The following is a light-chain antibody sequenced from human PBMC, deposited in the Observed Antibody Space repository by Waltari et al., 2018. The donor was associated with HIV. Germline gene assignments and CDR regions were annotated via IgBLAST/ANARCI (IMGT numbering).Light chain of an antibody. J-gene: IGLJ2*01. V-gene: IGLV2-8*01. CDR1: TVVLGDFHQ. CDR2: EGT. CDR3: SSFAGTHKL. Sequence: QCAVTHSPSAYRSPGRSVNSSCTGATVVLGDFHQVSWYQQPSDRPPKLIIVEGTKLPSGVPDRFSGSKSGNTASLFVAGLQPEDEATYFCSSFAGTHKLFGGGTKLTGL.